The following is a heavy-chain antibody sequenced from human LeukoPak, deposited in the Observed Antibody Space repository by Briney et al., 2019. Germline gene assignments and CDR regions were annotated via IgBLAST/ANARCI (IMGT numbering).Heavy chain of an antibody. Sequence: GGSLRLSCAASGISFASYWVTWVRQAPGKGLEWVANIGQDGTETGYVGSVKGRFTISRDNARKLLFLQMNSRRADDTAVYYCAIPSSYDGSRYYHAYWGQGTLVSVSS. V-gene: IGHV3-7*01. D-gene: IGHD3-22*01. CDR3: AIPSSYDGSRYYHAY. CDR1: GISFASYW. J-gene: IGHJ4*02. CDR2: IGQDGTET.